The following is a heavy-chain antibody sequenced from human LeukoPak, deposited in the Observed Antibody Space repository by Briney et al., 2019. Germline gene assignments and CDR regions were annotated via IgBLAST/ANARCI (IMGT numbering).Heavy chain of an antibody. CDR1: GYTFTGYY. D-gene: IGHD3-9*01. CDR2: INPNSGGT. Sequence: ASVTVSCTASGYTFTGYYMHWVRQAPGQGLEWMGWINPNSGGTNYAQKFQGRVTMTRDTSISTAYMELSRLRSDDTAVYYCARADDILTGVYYWGQGTLVTVSS. J-gene: IGHJ4*02. CDR3: ARADDILTGVYY. V-gene: IGHV1-2*02.